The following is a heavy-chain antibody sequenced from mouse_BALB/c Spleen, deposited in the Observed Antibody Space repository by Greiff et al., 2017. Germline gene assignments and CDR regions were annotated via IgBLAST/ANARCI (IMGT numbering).Heavy chain of an antibody. J-gene: IGHJ1*01. V-gene: IGHV5-17*02. Sequence: EVQVVESGGGLVQPGGSRKLSCAASGFTFSSFGMHWVRQAPEKGLEWVAYISSGSSTIYYADTVKGRFTISRDNPKNTLFLQMTSLRSEDTAMYYCARWSSYWYFDVWGAGTTVTVAS. CDR3: ARWSSYWYFDV. CDR2: ISSGSSTI. CDR1: GFTFSSFG.